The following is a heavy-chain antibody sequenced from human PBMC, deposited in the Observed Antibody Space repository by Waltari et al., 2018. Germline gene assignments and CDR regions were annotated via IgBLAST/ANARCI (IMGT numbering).Heavy chain of an antibody. J-gene: IGHJ4*02. D-gene: IGHD1-26*01. Sequence: QVQLQESGPGLVKPSETLSLTCTVSGGSISSYYWSWIRQPPGKGLEWIGSIYYSGSTNYNPSLRRRVTISVDTAKNHFSLKLSSVTAADTAVYYCARVIVGATTGFDYWGQVTLVTVSS. V-gene: IGHV4-59*01. CDR2: IYYSGST. CDR1: GGSISSYY. CDR3: ARVIVGATTGFDY.